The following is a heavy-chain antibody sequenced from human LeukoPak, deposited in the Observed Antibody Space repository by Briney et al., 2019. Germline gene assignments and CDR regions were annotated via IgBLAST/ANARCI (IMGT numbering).Heavy chain of an antibody. CDR2: ISYDGSNK. Sequence: PGGSLRLSCAASGFTLSSYAMHWVRQAPGKGLEWVAVISYDGSNKYYADSVKGRFTISRDNSKNTLYLQMNSLRAEDTAVYYCARDSKKWELLGEWYFDLWGRGTLVTVSS. D-gene: IGHD1-26*01. CDR1: GFTLSSYA. V-gene: IGHV3-30-3*01. CDR3: ARDSKKWELLGEWYFDL. J-gene: IGHJ2*01.